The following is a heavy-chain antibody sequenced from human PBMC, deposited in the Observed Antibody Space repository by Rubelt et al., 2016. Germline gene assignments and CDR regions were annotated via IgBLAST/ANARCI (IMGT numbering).Heavy chain of an antibody. D-gene: IGHD2-2*01. CDR1: GGSFSGYY. CDR2: INHSGST. Sequence: QVQLQQWGAGLLKPSETLSLTCAVYGGSFSGYYWSWIRQPPGKGLEWIGEINHSGSTNYNPSLKGRVTISVDTSKNQFSLKLSSVTAADTAVYYCARVADVVVPAYWFDPWGQGTLVTVSS. J-gene: IGHJ5*02. V-gene: IGHV4-34*01. CDR3: ARVADVVVPAYWFDP.